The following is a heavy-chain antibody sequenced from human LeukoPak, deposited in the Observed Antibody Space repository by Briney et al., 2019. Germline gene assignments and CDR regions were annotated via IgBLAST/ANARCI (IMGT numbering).Heavy chain of an antibody. D-gene: IGHD3-10*01. V-gene: IGHV1-46*01. J-gene: IGHJ3*02. CDR1: GYTFSSYY. CDR3: GRDLKRRTYYYGSGSYPDAFDI. Sequence: GASVKVSCKASGYTFSSYYMRWVRQAPGQGLEWMGIINPSVGSTSYAQKFQGRVTMTRDKSTSTAYMELSSLRSEDTAVYYCGRDLKRRTYYYGSGSYPDAFDIWGQGTMVTVSS. CDR2: INPSVGST.